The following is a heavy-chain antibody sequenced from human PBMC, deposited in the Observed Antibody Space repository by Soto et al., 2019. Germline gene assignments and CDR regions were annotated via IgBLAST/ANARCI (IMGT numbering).Heavy chain of an antibody. CDR2: ISSSSSTI. D-gene: IGHD1-26*01. Sequence: EVQLVESGGGLVQPGGSLRLSCAASGFTFSSYSMNWVRQAPGKGLEWVSYISSSSSTIYYADSVKGRFTISRDNAKNSLYLQMNSLRDEDTAVYYCARDGSHSYYYYGMDVWGQGTTVTVSS. J-gene: IGHJ6*02. CDR1: GFTFSSYS. V-gene: IGHV3-48*02. CDR3: ARDGSHSYYYYGMDV.